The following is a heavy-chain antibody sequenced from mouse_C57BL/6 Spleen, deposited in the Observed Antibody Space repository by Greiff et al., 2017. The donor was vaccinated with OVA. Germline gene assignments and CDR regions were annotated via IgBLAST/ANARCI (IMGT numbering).Heavy chain of an antibody. V-gene: IGHV1-61*01. J-gene: IGHJ3*01. CDR1: GYTFTSYW. Sequence: VQLQQPGAELVRPGSSVKLSCKASGYTFTSYWMDWVKQRPGQGLEWIGNIYPSDSETHYNQKFKDKATLTVDKSSSTADMQLSSLTSEDSAVYDCARSGVYDGYYGFAYWGQGTLVTVSA. CDR3: ARSGVYDGYYGFAY. D-gene: IGHD2-3*01. CDR2: IYPSDSET.